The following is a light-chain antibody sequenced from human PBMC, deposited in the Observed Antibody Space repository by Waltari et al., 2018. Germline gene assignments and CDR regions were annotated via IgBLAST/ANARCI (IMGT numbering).Light chain of an antibody. CDR3: QKYGSLPAT. CDR2: DAS. Sequence: EIVLTQSPGPLSLSPGERATLSCRASQSVTRTLAGYQQKPGQAPRLLIYDASSRATGIPDRFSGSGSGTDFSLTISRLEPEDFAVYYCQKYGSLPATFGQGTKVEIK. V-gene: IGKV3-20*01. J-gene: IGKJ1*01. CDR1: QSVTRT.